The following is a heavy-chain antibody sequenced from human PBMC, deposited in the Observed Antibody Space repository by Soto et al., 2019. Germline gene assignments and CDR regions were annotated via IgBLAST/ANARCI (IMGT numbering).Heavy chain of an antibody. CDR1: GFTFSSYW. V-gene: IGHV3-7*01. CDR2: IKQDGSEK. Sequence: GGSLRLSCAASGFTFSSYWMSWVRQAPGKGLEWVANIKQDGSEKYYVDSVKGRFTISRDNAKNSLYLQMNSLRAEDTAVYYCARDKMRAKLRKPPDDAFDIWGQGTMVTVSS. CDR3: ARDKMRAKLRKPPDDAFDI. J-gene: IGHJ3*02. D-gene: IGHD4-17*01.